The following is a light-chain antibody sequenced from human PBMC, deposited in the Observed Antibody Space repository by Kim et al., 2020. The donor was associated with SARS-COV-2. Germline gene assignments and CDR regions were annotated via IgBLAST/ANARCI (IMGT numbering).Light chain of an antibody. CDR2: DVS. V-gene: IGLV2-14*03. J-gene: IGLJ2*01. Sequence: GQPITLSCTGTSSDIGGYNYVSWYRQHPGEVPKLMIYDVSKRPSGGSNRFSGSKSGNTASLTISGLQAEDEADYYCSSYTSNNTVIFGGGTQLTVL. CDR3: SSYTSNNTVI. CDR1: SSDIGGYNY.